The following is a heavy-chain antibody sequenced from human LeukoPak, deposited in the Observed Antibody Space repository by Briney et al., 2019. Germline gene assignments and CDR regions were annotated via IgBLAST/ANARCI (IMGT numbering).Heavy chain of an antibody. V-gene: IGHV4-59*08. CDR3: ARHILTASGTGWLDP. Sequence: SETLSLTCTVSGGSIGSSYWSWIRQPPGKGLEWIGYIYYSGSTNYNPSLKSRVTISVDTSKNQFSLRLSSVTAADTAVYYCARHILTASGTGWLDPWGQGTLVTVSS. J-gene: IGHJ5*02. CDR2: IYYSGST. CDR1: GGSIGSSY. D-gene: IGHD6-13*01.